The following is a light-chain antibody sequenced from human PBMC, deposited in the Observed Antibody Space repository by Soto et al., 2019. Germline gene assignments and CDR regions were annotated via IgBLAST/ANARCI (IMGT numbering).Light chain of an antibody. V-gene: IGKV3-20*01. CDR1: QSVSSSY. CDR2: GAS. Sequence: EIVLTQSPGTLSLSPGERGTLSCRASQSVSSSYLAWYQQKPGQAPRLLIYGASGRATGIPDRFSGSGSGTDFTLTISRLEPEDFAVYYCQQYGSSPLFTFGPGTKVDIK. J-gene: IGKJ3*01. CDR3: QQYGSSPLFT.